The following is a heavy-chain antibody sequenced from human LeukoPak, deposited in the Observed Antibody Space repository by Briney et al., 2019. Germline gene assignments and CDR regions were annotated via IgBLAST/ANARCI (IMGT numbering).Heavy chain of an antibody. Sequence: GGSLRLSCAASGFTFSNYGMHWVRQAPGKGLEWVALIWYDGSNKYYADSVKGRFTISRDNSKNTLYLQMDSLRAEDTAVYYCAREMGLNIVATFGYWGQGTLVTVSS. J-gene: IGHJ4*02. V-gene: IGHV3-33*01. CDR3: AREMGLNIVATFGY. CDR1: GFTFSNYG. CDR2: IWYDGSNK. D-gene: IGHD5-12*01.